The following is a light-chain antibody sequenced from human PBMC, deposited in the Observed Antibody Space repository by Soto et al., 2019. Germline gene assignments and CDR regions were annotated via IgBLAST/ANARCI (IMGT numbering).Light chain of an antibody. CDR2: DVI. Sequence: QSALTQPRSVSGSPGQSVTFSCTGTSSDVGAYIYVSWYQQHPGKAPKLIIYDVIKRPSGVPDRFSGSKSGNTASLTISGLQAEDDADYYCCSYSASYTHVFGPG. CDR1: SSDVGAYIY. V-gene: IGLV2-11*01. CDR3: CSYSASYTHV. J-gene: IGLJ1*01.